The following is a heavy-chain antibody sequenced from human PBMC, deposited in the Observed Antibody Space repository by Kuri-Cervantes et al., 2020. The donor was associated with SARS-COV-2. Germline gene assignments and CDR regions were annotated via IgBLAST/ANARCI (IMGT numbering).Heavy chain of an antibody. CDR3: ARGGSGAAALFDY. J-gene: IGHJ4*02. CDR2: IYSSGTT. CDR1: GGSISSYY. D-gene: IGHD3-3*01. Sequence: LETLSLTCNVSGGSISSYYWSWIRQPAGKGLEWIGRIYSSGTTKYNPSLTSRVTMSVDTPKNQFSLKLSSVTAADTAVYYCARGGSGAAALFDYWGQGTLVTVSS. V-gene: IGHV4-4*07.